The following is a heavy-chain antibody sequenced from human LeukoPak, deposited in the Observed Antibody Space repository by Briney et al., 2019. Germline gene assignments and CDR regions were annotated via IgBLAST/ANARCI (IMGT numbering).Heavy chain of an antibody. J-gene: IGHJ6*02. D-gene: IGHD6-13*01. CDR1: GFTFSSYS. CDR3: AREYSSSWSYGMDV. Sequence: GGSLRLSCAASGFTFSSYSMNWVRQAPGKGLEWVSSISSSSSYIYYADSVKGRFTISRDNAKNPLYLQMNSLRAEDTAVYYCAREYSSSWSYGMDVWGQGTTVTVSS. V-gene: IGHV3-21*01. CDR2: ISSSSSYI.